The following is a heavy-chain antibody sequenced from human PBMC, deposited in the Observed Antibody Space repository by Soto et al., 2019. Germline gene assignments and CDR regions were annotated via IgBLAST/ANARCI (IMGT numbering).Heavy chain of an antibody. V-gene: IGHV4-31*03. CDR1: GGSMPRGDQY. Sequence: PSETLSISCTVTGGSMPRGDQYWTWIRHRPGEGLEWFGYINHRGSLYYNPSLKSRVSMSVDTSKNQFSLNLSSVTAADTAVYYCARELPQRQGRNMDVWGQGTTVTVSS. CDR3: ARELPQRQGRNMDV. D-gene: IGHD1-1*01. CDR2: INHRGSL. J-gene: IGHJ6*02.